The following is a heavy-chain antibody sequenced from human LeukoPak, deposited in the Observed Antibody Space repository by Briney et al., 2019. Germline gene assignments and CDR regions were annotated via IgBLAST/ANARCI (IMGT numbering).Heavy chain of an antibody. CDR1: GGSISSGGYY. D-gene: IGHD3-10*01. Sequence: PSETLSLTCTVSGGSISSGGYYWSWIRQPPGKGLEWIGYIYHSGSTYYNPSLKSRVTISVDRSKNQFSLKLSSVTAADTAVYYCATYGSGSVVFQHWGQGTLVTVSS. CDR2: IYHSGST. CDR3: ATYGSGSVVFQH. J-gene: IGHJ1*01. V-gene: IGHV4-30-2*01.